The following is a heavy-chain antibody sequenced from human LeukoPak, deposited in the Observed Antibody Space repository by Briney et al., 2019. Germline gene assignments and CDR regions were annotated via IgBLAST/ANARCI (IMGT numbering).Heavy chain of an antibody. CDR2: ISGSGVTI. CDR3: AKDPTYYYGSGRRFDP. J-gene: IGHJ5*02. Sequence: QPGGSLRLSCAASGFIFGNYAMSWVRQAPGKGLEWVSVISGSGVTIDYADSVMGRFTISRDNSKNTLYLQMNSLRAEDTAVYYCAKDPTYYYGSGRRFDPWGQGTLVTVSS. CDR1: GFIFGNYA. V-gene: IGHV3-23*01. D-gene: IGHD3-10*01.